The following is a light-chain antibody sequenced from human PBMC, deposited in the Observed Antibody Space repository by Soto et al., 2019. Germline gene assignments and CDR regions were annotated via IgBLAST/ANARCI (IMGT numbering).Light chain of an antibody. CDR1: QIVSSRY. CDR3: QQYGTSFYP. J-gene: IGKJ2*01. V-gene: IGKV3-20*01. Sequence: ESVLTQSPGTLSLSPGDRVTLSCRASQIVSSRYVAWYQQKPGQAPKLVIYAASSRAAGIPDRFSGSGSGTDFTLTISRLEPEDSAVYYCQQYGTSFYPFAQGPK. CDR2: AAS.